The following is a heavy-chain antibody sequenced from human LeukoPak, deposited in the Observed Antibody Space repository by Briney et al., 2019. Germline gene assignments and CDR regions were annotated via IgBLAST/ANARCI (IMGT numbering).Heavy chain of an antibody. CDR1: GFTFSSYW. CDR3: GRDFWSGLDY. V-gene: IGHV3-74*01. CDR2: INSDGGT. D-gene: IGHD3-3*01. Sequence: PGGSLRLSCAASGFTFSSYWMHWVRQAPGKGLAWVSRINSDGGTNYADSVKGRFTISRDNAKNTLYLQMSSLRAEDTAVYYWGRDFWSGLDYWGQGTLVTVSS. J-gene: IGHJ4*02.